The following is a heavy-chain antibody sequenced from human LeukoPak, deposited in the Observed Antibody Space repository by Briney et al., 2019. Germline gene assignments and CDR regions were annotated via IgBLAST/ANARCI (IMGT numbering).Heavy chain of an antibody. Sequence: SETLTLTCAVYGGSFSGYYWSWIRQPPGKGLEWIGEINHSGSTNYNTSLKSRVTISVDTSKTQFSLKLSSVTAADTAVYYCAKQIRFGVVIEYNWFDPGGQGTRVTVSS. CDR3: AKQIRFGVVIEYNWFDP. J-gene: IGHJ5*02. CDR2: INHSGST. CDR1: GGSFSGYY. D-gene: IGHD3-3*01. V-gene: IGHV4-34*01.